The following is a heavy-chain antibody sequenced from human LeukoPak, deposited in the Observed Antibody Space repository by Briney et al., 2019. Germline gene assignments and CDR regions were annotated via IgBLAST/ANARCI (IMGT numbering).Heavy chain of an antibody. CDR2: IIPIFGTA. Sequence: EASVTVSCKASGGTFSSYAISWVRQAPGQGLEWMGGIIPIFGTANYAQKFQGRVTITADESTSTAYMELSSLRSEDTAVYYCARQWLRFNYFDYWGQGTLVTVSS. D-gene: IGHD5-12*01. V-gene: IGHV1-69*13. J-gene: IGHJ4*02. CDR1: GGTFSSYA. CDR3: ARQWLRFNYFDY.